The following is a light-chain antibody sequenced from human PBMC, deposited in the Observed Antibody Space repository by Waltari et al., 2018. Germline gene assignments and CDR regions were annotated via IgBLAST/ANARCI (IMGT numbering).Light chain of an antibody. CDR3: QQSYTTPHT. CDR1: QSITKF. J-gene: IGKJ2*01. Sequence: DIIMTQSPSSLSASVGDRVTITCRASQSITKFLNWYQQKPGKAPNLLIYGASSLQSGAPSRFSGSGSGTHFTLTISSLQPEDFATYYCQQSYTTPHTFGQGTKLEIK. CDR2: GAS. V-gene: IGKV1-39*01.